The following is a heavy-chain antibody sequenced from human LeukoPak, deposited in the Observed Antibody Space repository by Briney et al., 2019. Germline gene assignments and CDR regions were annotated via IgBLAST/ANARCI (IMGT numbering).Heavy chain of an antibody. CDR3: TTDLYCSSTSCVNSGAFDI. J-gene: IGHJ3*02. CDR1: GFTFSNAW. V-gene: IGHV3-15*01. Sequence: GGSLRLSCAASGFTFSNAWMSWVRQAPGKGLEWVGRIKSKTDGGTTDYAAPVKGRFTISRDDSKNTLYLQMNSLKTEDTAVYYCTTDLYCSSTSCVNSGAFDIWGQGTMVTVSS. D-gene: IGHD2-2*01. CDR2: IKSKTDGGTT.